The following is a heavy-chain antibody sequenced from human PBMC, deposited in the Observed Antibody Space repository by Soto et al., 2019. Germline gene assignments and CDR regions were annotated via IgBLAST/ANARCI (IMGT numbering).Heavy chain of an antibody. CDR2: ISSSSSYI. Sequence: EVQLVESGGGLVKPGGSLRLSCAASGFTFSSYSMNWVRQAPGKGLEWVSSISSSSSYIYYADSVKGRFTISRDNAKNSLYLQMNSLRAEDTAVYYCASDLISGSYYNYYYGMDVWGQGTTVTVSS. J-gene: IGHJ6*02. D-gene: IGHD1-26*01. V-gene: IGHV3-21*01. CDR1: GFTFSSYS. CDR3: ASDLISGSYYNYYYGMDV.